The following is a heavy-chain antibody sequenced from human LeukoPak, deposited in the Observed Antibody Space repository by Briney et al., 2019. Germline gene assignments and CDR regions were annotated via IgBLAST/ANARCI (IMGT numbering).Heavy chain of an antibody. J-gene: IGHJ5*02. V-gene: IGHV4-59*08. Sequence: SETLSLTCTVSGGSINNYYWNWIRQPPGKGLEWIGHIYYTGTTNYSPSLKSRVTISVDTSKNQLSLKLSSVTAADTAVYYCARNKGRYGSGRVHFDPWGQGTLVTVSS. CDR2: IYYTGTT. D-gene: IGHD3-10*01. CDR3: ARNKGRYGSGRVHFDP. CDR1: GGSINNYY.